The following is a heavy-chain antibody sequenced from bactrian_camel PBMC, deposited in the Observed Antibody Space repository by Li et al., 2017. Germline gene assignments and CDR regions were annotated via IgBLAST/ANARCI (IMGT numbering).Heavy chain of an antibody. Sequence: VQLVESGGGLVQPGGSLRLSCAASEFTFSNYKMNWVRQAPGKGLEWVSGINSGGGYTLYADSVKGRFTISRDNAKNTLYLQMNSLKPEDTAVYYCATGLVPYCSGAYCYTQYKYWGQGTQVTVS. CDR2: INSGGGYT. J-gene: IGHJ4*01. V-gene: IGHV3S40*01. CDR3: ATGLVPYCSGAYCYTQYKY. CDR1: EFTFSNYK. D-gene: IGHD2*01.